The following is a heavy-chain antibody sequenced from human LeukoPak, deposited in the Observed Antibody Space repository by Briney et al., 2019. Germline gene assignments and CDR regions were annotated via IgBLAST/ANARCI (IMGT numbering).Heavy chain of an antibody. J-gene: IGHJ4*02. CDR1: GFTFSSDS. CDR2: ISSSSSTI. V-gene: IGHV3-48*01. Sequence: PGGSLRLSCAASGFTFSSDSMNWVRQAPGKGLEWVSYISSSSSTIYYADSVKGRFTISRDNAKNSLYLQMNNLRAEDTAVYYCARDSRADGAGKGLFDYWGQGTLVTVSS. D-gene: IGHD6-19*01. CDR3: ARDSRADGAGKGLFDY.